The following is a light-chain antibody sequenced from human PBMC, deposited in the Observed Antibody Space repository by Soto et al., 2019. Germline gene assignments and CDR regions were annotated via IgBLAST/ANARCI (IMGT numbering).Light chain of an antibody. CDR1: QSISNS. V-gene: IGKV1-5*03. CDR3: LQHNTSPLT. J-gene: IGKJ4*01. CDR2: RAS. Sequence: DIRMTQSPSSLSSSVGYRFTMTCRASQSISNSLAWYQQQPGKAPKLLIYRASALQSGVPSRFSGSGSGTEFTLTISSLQPEDFATYYCLQHNTSPLTFGGGTKVDI.